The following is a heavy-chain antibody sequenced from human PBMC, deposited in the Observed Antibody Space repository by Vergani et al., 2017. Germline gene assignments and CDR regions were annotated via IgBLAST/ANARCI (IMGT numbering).Heavy chain of an antibody. J-gene: IGHJ4*02. CDR2: ISGSGGST. D-gene: IGHD6-13*01. CDR1: GFTFSSYA. CDR3: AKGGIAAAGGRPYYVDY. V-gene: IGHV3-23*01. Sequence: EVQLLESGGGLVQPGGSLRLSCAASGFTFSSYAMSWVRQAPGKGLEWVSAISGSGGSTYYADSVKGRFTIARDNSKNTLYLQMNSRRAEDAAVYYCAKGGIAAAGGRPYYVDYWGQGTLVTVSS.